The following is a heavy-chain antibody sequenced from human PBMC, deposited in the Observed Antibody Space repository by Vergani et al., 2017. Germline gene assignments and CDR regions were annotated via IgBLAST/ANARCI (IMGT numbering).Heavy chain of an antibody. D-gene: IGHD4-17*01. V-gene: IGHV3-7*03. CDR1: GFTFSSYW. J-gene: IGHJ5*02. Sequence: EVQLVESGGGLVQPGGSLRLSCAASGFTFSSYWMSWVRQAPGKGLEWVANIKQDGSEKYYVDSVKGRFTISRDNAKNSLYLQMNSLRSEDTAVYYCASGGNYGDYAGNWFDPWGQGTLVTVSS. CDR3: ASGGNYGDYAGNWFDP. CDR2: IKQDGSEK.